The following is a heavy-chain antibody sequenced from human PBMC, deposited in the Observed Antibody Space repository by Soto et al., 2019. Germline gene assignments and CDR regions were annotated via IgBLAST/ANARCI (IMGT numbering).Heavy chain of an antibody. J-gene: IGHJ6*02. D-gene: IGHD6-6*01. CDR1: GFTFSSYA. Sequence: PGGSLRLSCAASGFTFSSYAMSWVRQAPGKGLEWVSAISGSGGSTYYADSVKGRFTISRDNSKNTLYLQMNSLRAEDTAVYYCARDRDGSSSTEPYYYGMDVWGQGTTVTVSS. CDR2: ISGSGGST. V-gene: IGHV3-23*01. CDR3: ARDRDGSSSTEPYYYGMDV.